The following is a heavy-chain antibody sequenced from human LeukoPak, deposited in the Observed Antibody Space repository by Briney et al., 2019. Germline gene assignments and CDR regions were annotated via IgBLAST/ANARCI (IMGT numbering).Heavy chain of an antibody. Sequence: PGGSLRLSCAASGFTFSSYSMSWVRQAPGKELEWVSAISGSGGSTYYADSVKGRFTISRDNSKNTLYLQMNSLRAEDTAVYYCAKDVTAMVPEAFDYWGQGTLVTVSS. V-gene: IGHV3-23*01. CDR3: AKDVTAMVPEAFDY. CDR1: GFTFSSYS. J-gene: IGHJ4*02. CDR2: ISGSGGST. D-gene: IGHD5-18*01.